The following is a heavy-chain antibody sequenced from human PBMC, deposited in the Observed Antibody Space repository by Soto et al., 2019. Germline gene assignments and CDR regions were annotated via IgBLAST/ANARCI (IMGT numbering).Heavy chain of an antibody. CDR2: IVVGSGNT. CDR1: GFTFTSSA. CDR3: ARDRDGYPVFDY. D-gene: IGHD5-12*01. J-gene: IGHJ4*02. V-gene: IGHV1-58*01. Sequence: GASVKVSCKASGFTFTSSAVQWVRQARGQRLEWIGWIVVGSGNTNYAQKFQERVTITRDMSTSTAYMELSSLRSEDTAVYYCARDRDGYPVFDYWGQGTLVTVSS.